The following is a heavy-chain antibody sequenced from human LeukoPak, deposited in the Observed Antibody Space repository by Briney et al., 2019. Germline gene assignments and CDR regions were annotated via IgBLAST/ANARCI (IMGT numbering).Heavy chain of an antibody. J-gene: IGHJ4*02. CDR3: ARMRPELDY. CDR2: ISSSGGTI. D-gene: IGHD6-6*01. Sequence: GGSLRLSCAASGFTFSSYEMNWVRQAPGKGLEWVSYISSSGGTIYYADSMKGRFTISRDNPKNPLYLQMNSLRAEDTAVYYCARMRPELDYWGQGTLVTVSS. V-gene: IGHV3-48*03. CDR1: GFTFSSYE.